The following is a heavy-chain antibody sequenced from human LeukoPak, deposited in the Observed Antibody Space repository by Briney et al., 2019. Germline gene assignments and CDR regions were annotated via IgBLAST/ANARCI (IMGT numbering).Heavy chain of an antibody. J-gene: IGHJ4*02. CDR1: GGSISSSGYF. CDR2: VYSDGKT. V-gene: IGHV3-53*01. D-gene: IGHD1-26*01. CDR3: EGWERPFDY. Sequence: EALSLTCTVSGGSISSSGYFWGWIRQPPGKGLEWVSVVYSDGKTCYADAVKGRFTISKDNSRNTLYLQMNSLRAEDTAVYYCEGWERPFDYWGQGTLVTVSS.